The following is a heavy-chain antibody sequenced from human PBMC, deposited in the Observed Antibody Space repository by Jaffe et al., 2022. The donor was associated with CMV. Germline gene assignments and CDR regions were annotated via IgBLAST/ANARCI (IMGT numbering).Heavy chain of an antibody. CDR3: ARHVQYAAGPGGIRYSDN. D-gene: IGHD2-8*01. J-gene: IGHJ4*02. Sequence: QLQLQESGPGLVKPSETLSLTCTVSGGSISTTTYYWGWIRQPPGKGLEWIGSIYYRGTTYYNPSLKSRVTISVDTSKNQFSLKLSSVTAADTAVYYCARHVQYAAGPGGIRYSDNWGQGALVTVSP. V-gene: IGHV4-39*01. CDR2: IYYRGTT. CDR1: GGSISTTTYY.